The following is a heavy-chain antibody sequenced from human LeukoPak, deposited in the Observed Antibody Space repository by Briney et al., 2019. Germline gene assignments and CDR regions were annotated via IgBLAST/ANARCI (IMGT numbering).Heavy chain of an antibody. CDR1: GGSISSYY. V-gene: IGHV4-4*09. J-gene: IGHJ5*02. CDR2: IYTSGST. Sequence: SETLSLTCTVSGGSISSYYWSWIRQPPGKGLEWIGYIYTSGSTNYSPSLKSRVTISVDTSKNQFSLKLSSVTAADTAVYYCARTREWYDPWGQGTLVTVSS. CDR3: ARTREWYDP.